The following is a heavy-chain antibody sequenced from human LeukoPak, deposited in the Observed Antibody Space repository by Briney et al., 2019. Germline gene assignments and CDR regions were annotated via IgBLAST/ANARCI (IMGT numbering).Heavy chain of an antibody. CDR3: ARDSSSWGYYYYYMDV. V-gene: IGHV4-61*02. CDR2: IYTSGST. CDR1: GGSISSGDYY. D-gene: IGHD6-13*01. Sequence: PSQTLSLTCTVSGGSISSGDYYWSWIRQPAGKGLEWIGRIYTSGSTNYNPSLKSRVTISVDTSKNQFSLKLSSVTAADTAVYYCARDSSSWGYYYYYMDVWGKGTTVTVSS. J-gene: IGHJ6*03.